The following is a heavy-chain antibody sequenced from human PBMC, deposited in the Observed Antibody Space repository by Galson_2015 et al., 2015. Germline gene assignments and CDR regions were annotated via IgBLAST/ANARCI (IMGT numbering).Heavy chain of an antibody. CDR1: GFTFSSYA. Sequence: SLRLSCSASGFTFSSYAMSWVRQAPGKGLEWVSTISGSGGQTYYADSVKGRFTISRDNSKNTLYLQMNSLRAEDTAIYYCAKHRAGDYVDYWGQGTLVTVSS. D-gene: IGHD3-16*02. J-gene: IGHJ4*02. CDR3: AKHRAGDYVDY. V-gene: IGHV3-23*01. CDR2: ISGSGGQT.